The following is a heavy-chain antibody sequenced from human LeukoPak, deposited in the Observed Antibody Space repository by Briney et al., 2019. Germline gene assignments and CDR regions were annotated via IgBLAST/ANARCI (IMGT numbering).Heavy chain of an antibody. J-gene: IGHJ4*02. CDR2: IDGSSSTI. CDR3: ASSNGYLDH. Sequence: PGGSLRLSCIASGFTFNTYSMNWVRQAPVKGLEWLSYIDGSSSTIYYADSVKGRFTISRDNAKNSVYLQMNSLRAEDTAVYYCASSNGYLDHWGQGSLVTVSS. V-gene: IGHV3-48*04. D-gene: IGHD3-22*01. CDR1: GFTFNTYS.